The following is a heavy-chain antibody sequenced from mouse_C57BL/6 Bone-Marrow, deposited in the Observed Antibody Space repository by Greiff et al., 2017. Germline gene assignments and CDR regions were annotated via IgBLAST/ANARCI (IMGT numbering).Heavy chain of an antibody. J-gene: IGHJ3*01. V-gene: IGHV3-6*01. Sequence: EVKLQESGPGLVKPSQSLSLTCSVTGYSITSGYYWNWIRQFPGNKLEWMGYISYDGSNNYNPSLKNRISITRDTSKNQFFLKLNSVTTEDTATYYCARDKVYYYGSSYDWFAYWGQGTLVTVSA. CDR3: ARDKVYYYGSSYDWFAY. D-gene: IGHD1-1*01. CDR1: GYSITSGYY. CDR2: ISYDGSN.